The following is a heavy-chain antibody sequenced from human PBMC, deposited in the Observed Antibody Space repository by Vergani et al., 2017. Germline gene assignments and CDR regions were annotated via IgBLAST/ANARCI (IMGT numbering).Heavy chain of an antibody. Sequence: QEQLVQSGSEMKKTGASVKVSRKASGYSFNYYAIHRVRQAPGQGVECMGGIIPIFGTANYVQKFQGRVTITADESTCTAYMELSTLRSADTAVYYCVLLGYSSSWYYVDYWGQGTLVTVSS. CDR3: VLLGYSSSWYYVDY. V-gene: IGHV1-69*13. D-gene: IGHD6-13*01. J-gene: IGHJ4*03. CDR1: GYSFNYYA. CDR2: IIPIFGTA.